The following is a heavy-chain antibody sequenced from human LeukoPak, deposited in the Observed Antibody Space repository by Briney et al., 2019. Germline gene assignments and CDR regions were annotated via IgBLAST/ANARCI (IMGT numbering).Heavy chain of an antibody. CDR3: ARSSLAAAEFDY. CDR1: GFTFSHFW. CDR2: IKKTGSET. D-gene: IGHD6-13*01. Sequence: GGSLRLSCAASGFTFSHFWMSWVRQAPGKGLEWVAYIKKTGSETYYVDSVKGRFTITRDNTRNSLFLQMYSLRAEDTAVYYCARSSLAAAEFDYWGQGTLVTVSS. V-gene: IGHV3-7*01. J-gene: IGHJ4*02.